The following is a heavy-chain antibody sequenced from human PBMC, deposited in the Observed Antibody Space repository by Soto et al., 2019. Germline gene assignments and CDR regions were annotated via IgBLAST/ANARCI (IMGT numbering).Heavy chain of an antibody. CDR2: ISWNSGSI. CDR1: GFTFDDYA. Sequence: EVQLVESGGGLVQPGRSLRLSCAASGFTFDDYAMHWVRQAPGKGLEWVSGISWNSGSIGYGDSVKGRFTISRDNAKNSLYLQMNSLRAEDTALYYCAKDGDSYGYAYGMDVWGQGTTVTVSS. CDR3: AKDGDSYGYAYGMDV. J-gene: IGHJ6*02. D-gene: IGHD5-18*01. V-gene: IGHV3-9*01.